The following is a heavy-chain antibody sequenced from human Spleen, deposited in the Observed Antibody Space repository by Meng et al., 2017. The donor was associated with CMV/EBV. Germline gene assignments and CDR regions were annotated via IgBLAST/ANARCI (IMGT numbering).Heavy chain of an antibody. D-gene: IGHD1-1*01. CDR1: GLTFRSYA. CDR3: ARDDDRWNELYSYFGMDV. V-gene: IGHV3-30*04. CDR2: MSYDGSNE. J-gene: IGHJ6*02. Sequence: GESLKISCTASGLTFRSYAMHWVRQAPGKGLEWLAVMSYDGSNEYYADYVKGRFTISRDNSKNTLYLQMDSLRPEDTAMYYCARDDDRWNELYSYFGMDVWGQGTTVTVSS.